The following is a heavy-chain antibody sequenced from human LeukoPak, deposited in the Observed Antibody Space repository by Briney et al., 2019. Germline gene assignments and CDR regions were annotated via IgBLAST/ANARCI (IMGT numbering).Heavy chain of an antibody. J-gene: IGHJ4*02. Sequence: GASVKVSCKASGYTFTGYYIHWVRQAPGQGLEWMGWMNPNSGGTNYAQKFQGRVTMTRDTSISTAYMELSRLRSDDTAVYYCARGGDSGYESSWVASYWGQGTLVTVSS. CDR2: MNPNSGGT. D-gene: IGHD5-12*01. CDR3: ARGGDSGYESSWVASY. CDR1: GYTFTGYY. V-gene: IGHV1-2*02.